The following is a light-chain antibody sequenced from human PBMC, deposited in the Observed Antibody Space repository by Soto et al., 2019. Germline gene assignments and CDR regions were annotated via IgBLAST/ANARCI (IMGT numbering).Light chain of an antibody. V-gene: IGLV2-23*02. CDR3: CSYASSSTYV. CDR2: EVT. Sequence: QSVLTQPASVSGSPGQSIAISCTGSSSDVGTYDYVSWYQQYPDKAPKLIIYEVTQRPSGVSNRFSGSKSGDTASLTISGLQAEDEADYYCCSYASSSTYVFGTGTKVTVL. CDR1: SSDVGTYDY. J-gene: IGLJ1*01.